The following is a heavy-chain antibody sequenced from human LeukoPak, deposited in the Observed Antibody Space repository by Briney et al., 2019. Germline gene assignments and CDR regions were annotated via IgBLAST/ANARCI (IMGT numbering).Heavy chain of an antibody. CDR1: GFTFDDYA. CDR3: AKDLYGDYGVWAFDI. D-gene: IGHD4-17*01. V-gene: IGHV3-9*01. J-gene: IGHJ3*02. CDR2: ISWNSGSI. Sequence: SGGSLRLSCAASGFTFDDYAMHCVRQAPGKGLEWVSGISWNSGSIGYADSVKGRFTISRDNAKNSLYLQMNSLRAEDTALYYCAKDLYGDYGVWAFDIWGQGTMVTVSS.